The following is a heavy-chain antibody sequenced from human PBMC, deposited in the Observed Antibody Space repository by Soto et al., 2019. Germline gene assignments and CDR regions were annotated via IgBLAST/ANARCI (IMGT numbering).Heavy chain of an antibody. CDR1: GFTFSSYG. D-gene: IGHD3-22*01. V-gene: IGHV3-30*18. Sequence: GSLRLSCAASGFTFSSYGMHWVRQAPGKGLEWVAVISYDGSNKYYADSVKGRFTISRDNSKNTLYLQMNSLRAEDTAVYYCAKLDGYYYDSSGYPNPAFDYWGQGTLVTVSS. CDR3: AKLDGYYYDSSGYPNPAFDY. J-gene: IGHJ4*02. CDR2: ISYDGSNK.